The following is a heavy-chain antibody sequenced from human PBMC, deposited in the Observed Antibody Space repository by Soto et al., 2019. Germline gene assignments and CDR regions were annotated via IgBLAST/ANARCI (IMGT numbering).Heavy chain of an antibody. D-gene: IGHD2-21*01. CDR1: GFTFSSYG. CDR3: SNDPRTYCMTAICGSLGQAF. V-gene: IGHV3-30*18. Sequence: QVQLVESGGGVVQPGRSLRLSCAASGFTFSSYGMHWVRQAPGKGLEWVAFISYGGSNIFYGDSVKGRFTISRDNSKNTLYLQMHSMSAVDTAIYPCSNDPRTYCMTAICGSLGQAFWGHGTLVPGCS. CDR2: ISYGGSNI. J-gene: IGHJ4*01.